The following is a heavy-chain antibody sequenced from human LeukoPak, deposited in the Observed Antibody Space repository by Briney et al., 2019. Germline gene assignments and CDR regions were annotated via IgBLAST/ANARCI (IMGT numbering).Heavy chain of an antibody. Sequence: ASVKVSCKASGYTFTSYGISWVRQAPGQGLEWMGLISAYNGNTNYSQKLQGRVTMTTDTSTSTAYMELRGLRSDDTAVYYCARVKDNWNYLASLDYWGQGTLVTVSS. CDR2: ISAYNGNT. J-gene: IGHJ4*02. V-gene: IGHV1-18*01. CDR3: ARVKDNWNYLASLDY. CDR1: GYTFTSYG. D-gene: IGHD1-7*01.